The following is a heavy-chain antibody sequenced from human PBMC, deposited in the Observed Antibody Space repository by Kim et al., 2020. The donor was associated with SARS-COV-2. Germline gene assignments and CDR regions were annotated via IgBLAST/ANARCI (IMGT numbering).Heavy chain of an antibody. V-gene: IGHV4-39*07. CDR2: T. Sequence: TYTNPSLKSRVTISVDTSKSHFSLELSSVTAADTAVYYCARYSSTWSFDYWGQGTLVTVSS. D-gene: IGHD6-13*01. J-gene: IGHJ4*02. CDR3: ARYSSTWSFDY.